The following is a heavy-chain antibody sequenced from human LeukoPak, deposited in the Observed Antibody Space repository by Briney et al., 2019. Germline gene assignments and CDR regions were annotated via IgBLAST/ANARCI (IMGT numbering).Heavy chain of an antibody. V-gene: IGHV3-7*04. CDR2: INHDVSEK. CDR3: ARDGRGSGSLLDAFDI. CDR1: GFALSGFW. J-gene: IGHJ3*02. Sequence: GGSLRLSCAASGFALSGFWMTWVRQPQGKGLEWVANINHDVSEKYYVASVKGRFTISRDNARNSVYLQMNSLRAEDTAVYYCARDGRGSGSLLDAFDIWGQGTMVTVSS. D-gene: IGHD3-22*01.